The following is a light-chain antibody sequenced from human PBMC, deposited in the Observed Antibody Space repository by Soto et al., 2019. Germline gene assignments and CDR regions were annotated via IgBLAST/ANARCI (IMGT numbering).Light chain of an antibody. J-gene: IGKJ2*01. Sequence: EIVLTQSPGTLSLSPGERATLSCRASQSISSNLAWYQHKPGQAPRLLIYGASTRATDIPARFSGSGSGTEFILTISSLQSEDFAVYYCQQYNNWYTFGQGTKLEIK. V-gene: IGKV3-15*01. CDR3: QQYNNWYT. CDR1: QSISSN. CDR2: GAS.